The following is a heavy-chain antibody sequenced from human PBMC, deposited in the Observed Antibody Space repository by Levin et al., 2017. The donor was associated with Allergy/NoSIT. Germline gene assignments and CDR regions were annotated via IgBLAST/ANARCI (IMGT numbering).Heavy chain of an antibody. CDR2: IYWDDDK. Sequence: SGPTLVKPTQPLTLTCTFSGFSLSTTGVGVGWIRQPPGKALEWLAVIYWDDDKRYSPSLKSRLTITKDTSKHQVVLTMTNMDPVDTATYYCAHKPYMSLSYCDYWGQGTLVTVSS. CDR3: AHKPYMSLSYCDY. CDR1: GFSLSTTGVG. D-gene: IGHD4-11*01. J-gene: IGHJ4*02. V-gene: IGHV2-5*02.